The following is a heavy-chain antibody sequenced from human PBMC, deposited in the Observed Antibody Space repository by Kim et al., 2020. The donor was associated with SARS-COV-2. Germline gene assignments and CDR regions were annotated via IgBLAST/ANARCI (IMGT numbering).Heavy chain of an antibody. Sequence: SETLSLTCAVYGGSFSGYSWSWIRQPPGKGLEWIGEINHSGSTNYNPSLKSRFTISVDTSKNQFSLKLSSVTAADTAVYYCARIRLRLGEVSGYYYYYG. CDR3: ARIRLRLGEVSGYYYYYG. V-gene: IGHV4-34*01. CDR2: INHSGST. J-gene: IGHJ6*01. D-gene: IGHD3-16*02. CDR1: GGSFSGYS.